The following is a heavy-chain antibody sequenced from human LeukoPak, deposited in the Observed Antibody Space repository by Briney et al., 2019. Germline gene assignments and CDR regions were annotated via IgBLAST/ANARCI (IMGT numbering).Heavy chain of an antibody. CDR2: ISYDGSNK. CDR1: GFTFSSYA. CDR3: AKQLGYCSDGSCYFPY. V-gene: IGHV3-30*04. D-gene: IGHD2-15*01. J-gene: IGHJ4*02. Sequence: GGSLRLSCTASGFTFSSYAMHWVRQAPGKGLEWVAVISYDGSNKYYADSVKGRFTISRDNSKNTLYLQMNSLRAEDTAVYYCAKQLGYCSDGSCYFPYWGQGTLVTVSS.